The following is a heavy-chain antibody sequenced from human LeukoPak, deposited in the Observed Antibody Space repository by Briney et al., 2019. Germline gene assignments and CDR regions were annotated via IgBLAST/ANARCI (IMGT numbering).Heavy chain of an antibody. CDR3: VRERYRNYGEHDY. Sequence: GGSLRLSCAASGFTFSSYWMHWVRQAPGKGLVWVSYINGYGTTTSYTDSVKGRFTISRDNAKNTLYLQMNNLRAKDTAVYYCVRERYRNYGEHDYWGQGTLVTVSS. CDR1: GFTFSSYW. D-gene: IGHD4-17*01. CDR2: INGYGTTT. V-gene: IGHV3-74*01. J-gene: IGHJ4*02.